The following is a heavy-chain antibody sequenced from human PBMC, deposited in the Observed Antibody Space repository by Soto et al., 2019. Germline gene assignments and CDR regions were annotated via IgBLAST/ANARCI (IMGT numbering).Heavy chain of an antibody. J-gene: IGHJ4*02. CDR1: GFTFDDYT. Sequence: PGGSLRLSCAASGFTFDDYTMHWVRQAPGKGLEWVSLISWDGGSTYYADSVKGRFTISRDNSKNSLYLQMNSLRTEDTALYYCAKDRVTYGSRRCYFDYRGQGPLVTVSS. CDR2: ISWDGGST. V-gene: IGHV3-43*01. D-gene: IGHD3-10*01. CDR3: AKDRVTYGSRRCYFDY.